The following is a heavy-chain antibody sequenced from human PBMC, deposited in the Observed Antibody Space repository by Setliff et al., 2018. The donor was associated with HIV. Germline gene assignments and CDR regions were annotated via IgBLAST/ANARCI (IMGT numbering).Heavy chain of an antibody. CDR3: AKEVVDADS. CDR2: ISGSGGAT. V-gene: IGHV3-23*01. D-gene: IGHD2-2*01. J-gene: IGHJ4*02. CDR1: GFTFSNYA. Sequence: LRLSCVGSGFTFSNYAMTWVRQVPGKGLEWVSGISGSGGATYFADSVKGRFTISRDNPKNTLYLQMNSLRAEDTAIYYCAKEVVDADSWGQGTLVTVSS.